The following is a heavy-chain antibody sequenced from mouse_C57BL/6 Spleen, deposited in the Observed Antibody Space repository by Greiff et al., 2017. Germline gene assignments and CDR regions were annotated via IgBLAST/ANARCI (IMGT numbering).Heavy chain of an antibody. CDR1: GFSLTSYG. Sequence: VMLVESGPGLVQPSQSLSITCTASGFSLTSYGVHWVRQSPGKGLEWLGVIWSGGGTDYNADFISRLSISNDNSKSQVFFKMNSLQADDTAIYYCARNYDYNYAMDYWGQGTSVTVSS. V-gene: IGHV2-2*01. J-gene: IGHJ4*01. D-gene: IGHD2-4*01. CDR2: IWSGGGT. CDR3: ARNYDYNYAMDY.